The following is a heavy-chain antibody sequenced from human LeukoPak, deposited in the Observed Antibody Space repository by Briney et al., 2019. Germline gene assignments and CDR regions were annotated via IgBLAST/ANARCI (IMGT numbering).Heavy chain of an antibody. CDR3: ATDSSSRIQLWTPLKY. Sequence: GGSLRLSCAASGFTFGSYAMNWVRQAPGEGLEWVAVISSDGSNKFYVDSVKGRFTISRDNPKNTLYLQMNSLRPEDTAVYYCATDSSSRIQLWTPLKYWGQGTLVTVSS. CDR2: ISSDGSNK. V-gene: IGHV3-30*03. CDR1: GFTFGSYA. D-gene: IGHD5-18*01. J-gene: IGHJ4*02.